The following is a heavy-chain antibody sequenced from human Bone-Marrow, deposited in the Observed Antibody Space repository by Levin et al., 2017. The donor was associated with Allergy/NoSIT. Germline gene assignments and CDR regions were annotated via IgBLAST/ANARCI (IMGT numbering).Heavy chain of an antibody. CDR2: IYYSGST. CDR3: ARQAVPAAMNGFDS. V-gene: IGHV4-59*08. D-gene: IGHD2-2*01. J-gene: IGHJ5*01. Sequence: SETLSLTCTVSGASISSFYWSWIRQPPGKGLEWIGYIYYSGSTHYSPSLQSRVSMSADMSRNQVYLTMSSVTAADTAVYYCARQAVPAAMNGFDSWGQGTLVTVSS. CDR1: GASISSFY.